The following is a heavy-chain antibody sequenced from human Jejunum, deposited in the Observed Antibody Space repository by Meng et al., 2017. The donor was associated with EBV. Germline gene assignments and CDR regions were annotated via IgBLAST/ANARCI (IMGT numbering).Heavy chain of an antibody. CDR2: IYHSGSA. Sequence: QLHLQESGSGLVKPSXXPSLTCAVSGGSISTGGYSWHWIRQSPGKGLEWIGYIYHSGSAYYNPSLKSRLTLSVDRSRDQFSLKLISVTAADTAVYYCARGNSGFDYWGQGTLVTVSS. CDR1: GGSISTGGYS. V-gene: IGHV4-30-2*06. CDR3: ARGNSGFDY. D-gene: IGHD6-19*01. J-gene: IGHJ4*02.